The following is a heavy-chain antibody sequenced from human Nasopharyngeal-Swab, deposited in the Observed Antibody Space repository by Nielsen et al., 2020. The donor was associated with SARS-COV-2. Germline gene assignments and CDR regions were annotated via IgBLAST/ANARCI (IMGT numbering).Heavy chain of an antibody. Sequence: GESLKISCAASGFTFSNAWMSWVRQAPGKRLEWVGRIKSKTDGGTTDYAAPVKGRFTISRDDSKNTLYLQMNSLKTEDTAVYYCTTDPQQWLVEYYYYMDVWGKGTTVTVSS. D-gene: IGHD6-19*01. CDR1: GFTFSNAW. J-gene: IGHJ6*03. CDR3: TTDPQQWLVEYYYYMDV. CDR2: IKSKTDGGTT. V-gene: IGHV3-15*01.